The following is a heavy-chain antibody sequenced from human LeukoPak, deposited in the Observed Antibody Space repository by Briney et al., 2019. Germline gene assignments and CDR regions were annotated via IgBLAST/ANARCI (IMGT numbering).Heavy chain of an antibody. Sequence: PSETLSLTCAVYGGSFSGYDLSWLRQPPGKGLEWIGEINHSGSTNYNPSLKSRVTISVDTSKNQFSLKLSSVTAADTAVYYCARWGGGSYYDFDYWGQGTLVTVSS. D-gene: IGHD1-26*01. V-gene: IGHV4-34*01. J-gene: IGHJ4*02. CDR1: GGSFSGYD. CDR2: INHSGST. CDR3: ARWGGGSYYDFDY.